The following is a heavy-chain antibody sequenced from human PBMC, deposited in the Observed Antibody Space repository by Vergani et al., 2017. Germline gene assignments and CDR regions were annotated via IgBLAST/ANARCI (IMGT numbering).Heavy chain of an antibody. CDR3: ARAVVTVWGSYRYTLGY. V-gene: IGHV4-59*01. CDR1: GGSISSYY. Sequence: QVQLQESGPGLVKPSETLSLTCTVSGGSISSYYWSWIRQPPGKGLEWIGYIYYSGSTNYNPSLKSRVTISVDTSKNQFSLKLSSVTAADTAVYYCARAVVTVWGSYRYTLGYWGQGTLVTVSS. J-gene: IGHJ4*02. D-gene: IGHD3-16*02. CDR2: IYYSGST.